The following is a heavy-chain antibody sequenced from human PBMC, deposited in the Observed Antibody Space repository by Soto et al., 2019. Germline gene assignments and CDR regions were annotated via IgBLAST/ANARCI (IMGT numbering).Heavy chain of an antibody. CDR1: GFTVSSAY. J-gene: IGHJ6*02. CDR3: ARDRIEAAGTPRFNYYYGMDV. V-gene: IGHV3-53*01. Sequence: GGSLRLSCAASGFTVSSAYMTWVRQAPGKGLEWVSVIYGGLTTSYADSVKGRFTISRDNSKNTLFLQMNSLRAEDTAVYYCARDRIEAAGTPRFNYYYGMDVWGQGTTVTVSS. D-gene: IGHD6-13*01. CDR2: IYGGLTT.